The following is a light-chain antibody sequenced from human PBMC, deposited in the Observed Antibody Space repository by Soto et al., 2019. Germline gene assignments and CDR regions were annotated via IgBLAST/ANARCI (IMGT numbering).Light chain of an antibody. V-gene: IGLV2-14*01. Sequence: QSVLTQPASVSGSPGQSITISCTGTSSDVGSYNYVPWYQQHPGKAPKLMIYEVTNRPSGVSNRFSGSKSGNTASLTISGLQAEDEADYYCSSYTSRSTLVFGTGTKVTV. CDR3: SSYTSRSTLV. CDR2: EVT. J-gene: IGLJ1*01. CDR1: SSDVGSYNY.